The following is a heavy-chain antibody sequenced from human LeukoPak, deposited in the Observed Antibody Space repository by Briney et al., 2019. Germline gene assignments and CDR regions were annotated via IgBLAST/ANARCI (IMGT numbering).Heavy chain of an antibody. J-gene: IGHJ4*02. CDR1: GVTFSSYS. V-gene: IGHV3-21*01. Sequence: GGSLRLSCAASGVTFSSYSMNWVRQAPGKGLEWVSSISSSGSYIFYADSVKGRFTISRDNAKNSLYLQMNSLRAEDTAMYYCARGSGSSSWYNYFEYWGQGTLVTVSS. CDR3: ARGSGSSSWYNYFEY. CDR2: ISSSGSYI. D-gene: IGHD6-13*01.